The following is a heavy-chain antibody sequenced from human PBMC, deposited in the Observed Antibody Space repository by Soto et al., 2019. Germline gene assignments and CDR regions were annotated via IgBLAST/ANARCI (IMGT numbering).Heavy chain of an antibody. CDR1: GFIFSSYS. D-gene: IGHD2-2*02. CDR2: IASNSRNI. V-gene: IGHV3-30*18. J-gene: IGHJ4*02. Sequence: HPGGSLSLSCAASGFIFSSYSMNWVRQAPGKGLEWVSYIASNSRNIYYVDSVKGRFTISRDNSKNTLYLQMNSLRAEDTAVYYCAKDASYPPYYFDYWGQGTLVTVSS. CDR3: AKDASYPPYYFDY.